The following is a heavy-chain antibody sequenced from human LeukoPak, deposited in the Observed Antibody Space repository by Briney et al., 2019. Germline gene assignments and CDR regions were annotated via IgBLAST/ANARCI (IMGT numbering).Heavy chain of an antibody. Sequence: SETLSLTCTASGGSISSYYWSWIRQPPGKGLEWIGYIYYSGSTNYNPSLKSRVTISVDTSKNQFSLKLSSVTAADTAVYYCARSIPDTYGSGSRAHDYWGQGTLVTVSS. CDR1: GGSISSYY. V-gene: IGHV4-59*01. J-gene: IGHJ4*02. CDR2: IYYSGST. D-gene: IGHD3-10*01. CDR3: ARSIPDTYGSGSRAHDY.